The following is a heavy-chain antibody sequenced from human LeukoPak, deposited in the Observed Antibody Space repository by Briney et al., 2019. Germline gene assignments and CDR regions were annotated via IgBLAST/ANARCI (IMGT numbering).Heavy chain of an antibody. D-gene: IGHD3-9*01. J-gene: IGHJ3*02. CDR2: ISSSSSYT. Sequence: GGSLRLSCAASGFTFSDYYMSWIRQAPGKGLEWVSYISSSSSYTNYADSVKGRFTISRDNAKNSLYLQMNSLRAEDTAVYYCARESVRHFDWLSLNDAFDIWGQGTMVTVSS. CDR1: GFTFSDYY. V-gene: IGHV3-11*05. CDR3: ARESVRHFDWLSLNDAFDI.